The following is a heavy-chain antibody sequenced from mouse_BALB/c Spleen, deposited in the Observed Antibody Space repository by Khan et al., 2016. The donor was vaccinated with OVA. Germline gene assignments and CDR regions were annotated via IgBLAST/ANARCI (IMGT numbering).Heavy chain of an antibody. CDR2: ISYSGNT. V-gene: IGHV3-2*02. D-gene: IGHD1-1*01. CDR1: GYSITSDYA. J-gene: IGHJ2*01. CDR3: ARIYGGDFDY. Sequence: EVQLVESGPGLVKPSQSLSLTCTVTGYSITSDYAWNWIRQFPGNKLEWMGYISYSGNTKYNPSLKSRISITRDTSKNQFFLPLNSVTIEDTATYYCARIYGGDFDYWGQGTTRTVSS.